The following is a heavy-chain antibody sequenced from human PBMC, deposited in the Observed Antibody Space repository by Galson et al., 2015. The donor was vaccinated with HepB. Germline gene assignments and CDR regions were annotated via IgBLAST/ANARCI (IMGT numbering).Heavy chain of an antibody. J-gene: IGHJ4*02. V-gene: IGHV3-30-3*01. D-gene: IGHD1-26*01. CDR1: GFTLSSYA. Sequence: SLRLSCAASGFTLSSYAMHWVRQAPGKGLEWVAVISYDGSNRYDADSVKGRFTISRDNSKNTLYLQMDSPRVEDTAVYYCARDLGASIVGAMDYWGQGTLVIVSS. CDR2: ISYDGSNR. CDR3: ARDLGASIVGAMDY.